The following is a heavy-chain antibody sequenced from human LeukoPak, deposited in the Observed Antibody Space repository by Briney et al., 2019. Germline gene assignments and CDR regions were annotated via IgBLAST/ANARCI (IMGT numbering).Heavy chain of an antibody. V-gene: IGHV3-23*01. D-gene: IGHD5-12*01. CDR2: ISGSGGST. CDR1: GFTFSSYA. Sequence: TGGSLRLSCAASGFTFSSYAMSWVRQAPGKGLEWVSAISGSGGSTCYADSVKGRFTISRDNSKNTLYLQMNSLRAEDTAVYYCAKPSGYSGYEEFDYWGQGTLVTVSS. CDR3: AKPSGYSGYEEFDY. J-gene: IGHJ4*02.